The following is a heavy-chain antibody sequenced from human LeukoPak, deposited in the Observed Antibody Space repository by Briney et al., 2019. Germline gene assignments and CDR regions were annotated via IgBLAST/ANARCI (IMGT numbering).Heavy chain of an antibody. V-gene: IGHV3-7*01. J-gene: IGHJ3*02. D-gene: IGHD3/OR15-3a*01. CDR1: GFTFSSYW. Sequence: PGGSLRLSCAASGFTFSSYWMSWVRQAPGKGLEWVANIKQDGSEKYYVDSVKGRFTISRDNAKNSLYLQMNSLRAEDTAVYYCARGGFSDWLGREDAFDIWGQGTMVTVSS. CDR3: ARGGFSDWLGREDAFDI. CDR2: IKQDGSEK.